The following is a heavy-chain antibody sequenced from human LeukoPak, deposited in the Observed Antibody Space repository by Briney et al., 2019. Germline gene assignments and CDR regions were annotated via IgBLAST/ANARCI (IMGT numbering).Heavy chain of an antibody. CDR3: TRYRLRVAAAGTHDY. Sequence: GGSLRLSCTASGFTFGDYAMSWVRQAPGKGLGWVGFIRSKAYGGTTEYAASVKGRFTISRDDSKSIAYLQMNSLKTEDTAVYYCTRYRLRVAAAGTHDYWGQGTLVTVSS. CDR2: IRSKAYGGTT. CDR1: GFTFGDYA. J-gene: IGHJ4*02. V-gene: IGHV3-49*04. D-gene: IGHD6-13*01.